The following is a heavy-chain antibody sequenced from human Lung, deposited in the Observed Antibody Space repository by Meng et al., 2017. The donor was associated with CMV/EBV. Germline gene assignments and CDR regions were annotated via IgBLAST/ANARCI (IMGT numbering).Heavy chain of an antibody. J-gene: IGHJ4*02. Sequence: GQVLQSGVEVMKPGASVTFSGKASGGTFTYYHIHWVRQAPGQGLEWVGINNPRDGDTSYSQKLRGRVTLTRDTSTSTAYMELCSLSSGDTAVYYCARERDATYYFHNWGQGTLVTVSS. CDR2: NNPRDGDT. V-gene: IGHV1-46*04. D-gene: IGHD5-24*01. CDR3: ARERDATYYFHN. CDR1: GGTFTYYH.